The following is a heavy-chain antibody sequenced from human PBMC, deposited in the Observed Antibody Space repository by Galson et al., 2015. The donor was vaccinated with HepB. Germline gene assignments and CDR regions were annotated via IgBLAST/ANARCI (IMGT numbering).Heavy chain of an antibody. CDR3: ASSEGIAVAGTQQPFDY. J-gene: IGHJ4*02. D-gene: IGHD6-19*01. Sequence: SLRLSCAASGFTFSSYSMNWVRQAPGKGLEWVSYISSSSSTIYYADSVKGRFTISRDNAKNSLYLQMNSLRAEDTAVYYCASSEGIAVAGTQQPFDYWGQGTLVTVSS. CDR2: ISSSSSTI. CDR1: GFTFSSYS. V-gene: IGHV3-48*04.